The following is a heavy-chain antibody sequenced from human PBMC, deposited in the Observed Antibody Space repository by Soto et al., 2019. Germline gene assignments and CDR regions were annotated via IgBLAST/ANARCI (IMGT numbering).Heavy chain of an antibody. Sequence: ASVKVSCKPSGYIFTGYSMHWVRQAPGQGLEWMGWINPNSGDTIYAQKFQGRVTLTRDTSTSTFYMELSSLRSDDTAVYYCGREASAVVSIDYWGQGTLVTVSS. CDR2: INPNSGDT. D-gene: IGHD6-19*01. V-gene: IGHV1-2*02. J-gene: IGHJ4*02. CDR3: GREASAVVSIDY. CDR1: GYIFTGYS.